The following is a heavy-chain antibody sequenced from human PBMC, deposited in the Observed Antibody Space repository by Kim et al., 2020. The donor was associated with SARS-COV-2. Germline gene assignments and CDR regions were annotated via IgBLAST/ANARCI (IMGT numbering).Heavy chain of an antibody. J-gene: IGHJ4*02. Sequence: SETLSLTCTVSGGSVSSGSYYWSWIRQPPGKGLEWIGYIYYSGSTNYNPSLKSRVTISVDTSKNQYSLKLSSVTAADTAVYYCAREFPTLGVAATPAKGPYVDYWGQGTLVTVSS. CDR2: IYYSGST. V-gene: IGHV4-61*01. D-gene: IGHD2-15*01. CDR3: AREFPTLGVAATPAKGPYVDY. CDR1: GGSVSSGSYY.